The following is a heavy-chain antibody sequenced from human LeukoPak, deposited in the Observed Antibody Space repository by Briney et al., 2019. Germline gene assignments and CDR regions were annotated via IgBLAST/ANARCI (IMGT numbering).Heavy chain of an antibody. V-gene: IGHV3-30*18. CDR2: ISYDGSNK. J-gene: IGHJ4*02. CDR1: GFTFSSYG. Sequence: TGGSLRLSCAASGFTFSSYGMHWVRQAPGKGLEWVAVISYDGSNKYYADSVKGRFTISRDNSKNTLYLQMNSLRAEDTAVYYCAKLPSQHSGSYFDDYWGQGTLVTVSS. CDR3: AKLPSQHSGSYFDDY. D-gene: IGHD1-26*01.